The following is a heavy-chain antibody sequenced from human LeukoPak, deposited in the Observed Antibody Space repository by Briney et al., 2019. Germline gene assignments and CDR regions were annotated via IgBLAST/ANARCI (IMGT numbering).Heavy chain of an antibody. CDR2: INSDGSST. J-gene: IGHJ2*01. V-gene: IGHV3-74*01. D-gene: IGHD4-17*01. CDR3: ARARADYGDYGWYFDL. Sequence: PGGSLRLSCAASGFTFSSYWRQWVRQAPGKGLVWVSGINSDGSSTIYADSVKGRFTISRDNAKNTLYLQMNSLRAEDTAVYYCARARADYGDYGWYFDLWGRGTLVTVSS. CDR1: GFTFSSYW.